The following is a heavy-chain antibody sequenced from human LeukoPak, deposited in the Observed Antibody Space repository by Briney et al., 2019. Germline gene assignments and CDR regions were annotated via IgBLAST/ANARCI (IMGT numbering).Heavy chain of an antibody. CDR1: GYTFTGYY. V-gene: IGHV1-2*02. Sequence: ASVKVSCKASGYTFTGYYMHWVRQAPGQGLEWMGWINPNSGGTNYAQKFQGRVTITRDTSASTAYMELSSLRSEDTAVYYCARDRAPAKNPMIVVVNDAFDIWGQGTMVTVSS. CDR3: ARDRAPAKNPMIVVVNDAFDI. J-gene: IGHJ3*02. D-gene: IGHD3-22*01. CDR2: INPNSGGT.